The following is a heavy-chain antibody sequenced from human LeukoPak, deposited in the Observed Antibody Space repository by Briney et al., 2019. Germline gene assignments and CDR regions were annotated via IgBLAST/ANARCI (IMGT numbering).Heavy chain of an antibody. D-gene: IGHD1-14*01. CDR1: GFTFSNYG. J-gene: IGHJ4*02. CDR3: AKDNPLDY. Sequence: TGGSLRLSCAASGFTFSNYGMLWVRQAPGKGLEWVAFIRYDGNNKLYADSVKGVFTISRDNSKNTVYLHINSPRTEDTALYYCAKDNPLDYWGQGTLVIVSS. V-gene: IGHV3-30*02. CDR2: IRYDGNNK.